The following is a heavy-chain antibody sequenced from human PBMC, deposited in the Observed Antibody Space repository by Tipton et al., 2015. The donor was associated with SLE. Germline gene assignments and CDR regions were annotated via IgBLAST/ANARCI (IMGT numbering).Heavy chain of an antibody. J-gene: IGHJ2*01. V-gene: IGHV4-39*07. CDR2: IYYSGST. Sequence: TLSLTCTVSGGSISSTSYYWGWLRQPPGKGLEWIGSIYYSGSTYYNPSLKSRGTISVDRSKNQFSLKLTSVTAADTAVYYCARMVTTAGGYFDLWGRGTLVTVSS. CDR1: GGSISSTSYY. D-gene: IGHD2-21*02. CDR3: ARMVTTAGGYFDL.